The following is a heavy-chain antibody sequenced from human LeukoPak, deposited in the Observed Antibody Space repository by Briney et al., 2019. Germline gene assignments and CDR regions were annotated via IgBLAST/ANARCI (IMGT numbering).Heavy chain of an antibody. CDR3: ARDRTGGSYNYFDY. D-gene: IGHD1-26*01. J-gene: IGHJ4*02. Sequence: TGGSLRLSCAASGFTFSSYAMHWVRQAPGKGLEWVAVISYDGSNKYYADSVKGRFTISRDNSKNTLYLQMNSLRAEDTAVYYCARDRTGGSYNYFDYWGQGTLVTVSS. CDR1: GFTFSSYA. CDR2: ISYDGSNK. V-gene: IGHV3-30-3*01.